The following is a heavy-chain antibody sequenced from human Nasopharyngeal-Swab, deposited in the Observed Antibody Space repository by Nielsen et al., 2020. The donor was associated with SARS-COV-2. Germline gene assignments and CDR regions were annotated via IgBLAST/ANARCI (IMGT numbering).Heavy chain of an antibody. CDR3: ARHSGAGVTKPLDN. Sequence: SETLSLTCVASGFAISSSNNYWALIRHPPGKGLAWLVSIYFSGSTYSNPSLSSRDTISLHCSENQVSLRLRSVTAADTAVYYCARHSGAGVTKPLDNGGQGTLVIVSS. J-gene: IGHJ4*02. CDR2: IYFSGST. D-gene: IGHD1-26*01. CDR1: GFAISSSNNY. V-gene: IGHV4-39*01.